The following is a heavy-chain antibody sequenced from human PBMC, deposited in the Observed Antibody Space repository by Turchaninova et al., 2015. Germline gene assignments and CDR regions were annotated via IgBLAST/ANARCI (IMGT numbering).Heavy chain of an antibody. CDR1: GDSINSASYY. J-gene: IGHJ6*03. CDR2: IYYTRST. V-gene: IGHV4-39*07. CDR3: ARDRGPYYMDV. Sequence: QLQLQASGPGLVKPSETLSLPCTVSGDSINSASYYWGWLRQPPGKGLEYSGCIYYTRSTFYSPSLKSRVTISIDTSKNQFSLMLFSVTAADTAVYYCARDRGPYYMDVWGRGTTVTVSS.